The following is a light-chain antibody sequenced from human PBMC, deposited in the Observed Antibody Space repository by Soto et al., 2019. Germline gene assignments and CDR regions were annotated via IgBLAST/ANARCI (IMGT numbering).Light chain of an antibody. CDR3: HQYGSDRGT. CDR2: AAS. J-gene: IGKJ1*01. CDR1: QTISSW. V-gene: IGKV1-5*01. Sequence: DIQITQSPSTLSGSVGDRVTITCRASQTISSWLAWYQQTQGKAPKLLIYAASTLQSGVPSRFRGSGSGTDFTLTISRLEPEDFEVYYCHQYGSDRGTFGQGTKVDIK.